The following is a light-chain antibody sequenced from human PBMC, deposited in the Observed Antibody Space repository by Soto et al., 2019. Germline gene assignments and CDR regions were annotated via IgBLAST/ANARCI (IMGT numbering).Light chain of an antibody. CDR3: QQYARSRFT. V-gene: IGKV3-20*01. Sequence: ENVLTQSPGTLSLSPWERATLSCRASQSISSNYLAWYQQKPGQAPRLLVYGASSRATGIPDRFRDSGSGTDCTITIRRLEPEECAVYYCQQYARSRFTFGPGTKGDF. CDR1: QSISSNY. J-gene: IGKJ3*01. CDR2: GAS.